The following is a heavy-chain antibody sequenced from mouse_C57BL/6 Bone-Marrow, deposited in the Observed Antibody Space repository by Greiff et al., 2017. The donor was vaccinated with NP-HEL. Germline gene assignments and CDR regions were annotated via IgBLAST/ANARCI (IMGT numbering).Heavy chain of an antibody. D-gene: IGHD1-1*01. Sequence: QVQLKQPGAELVKPGASVKLSCKASGYTFTSYWMHWVKQRPGQGLEWIGMIHPNSGSTNYNEKFKSKATLTVDKSSSTAYMQLSSLTSEDSAVYYCARPTVVEPHYYAMDYWGQGTSVTVSS. CDR1: GYTFTSYW. J-gene: IGHJ4*01. V-gene: IGHV1-64*01. CDR3: ARPTVVEPHYYAMDY. CDR2: IHPNSGST.